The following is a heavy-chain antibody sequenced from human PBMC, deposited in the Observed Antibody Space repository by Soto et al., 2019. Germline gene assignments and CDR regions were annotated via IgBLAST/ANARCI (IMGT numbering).Heavy chain of an antibody. CDR2: INHSGST. J-gene: IGHJ4*02. CDR1: GGSFSGYY. V-gene: IGHV4-34*01. CDR3: ARGIGGAKYYFDY. Sequence: PSETMSLTCAVYGGSFSGYYWSWIRQPPGKGLEWIGEINHSGSTNYNPSLKSRVTISVDTSKNQFSLKLSSVTAADTAVYYCARGIGGAKYYFDYWGQGTLVTVSS. D-gene: IGHD1-26*01.